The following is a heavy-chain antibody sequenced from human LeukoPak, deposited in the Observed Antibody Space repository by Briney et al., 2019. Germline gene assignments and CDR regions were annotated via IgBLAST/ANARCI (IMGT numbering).Heavy chain of an antibody. Sequence: GGSLRLSCAASGFTFSSYGMHWVRQAPGKGLEWVAVIWYDGSNKYYADSVKGRFTISRDNSKNTLYLQMNSLRAEDTAVYYCARERGSSYTFDYWGQGTLVTVSS. CDR1: GFTFSSYG. CDR2: IWYDGSNK. J-gene: IGHJ4*02. CDR3: ARERGSSYTFDY. V-gene: IGHV3-33*01. D-gene: IGHD6-6*01.